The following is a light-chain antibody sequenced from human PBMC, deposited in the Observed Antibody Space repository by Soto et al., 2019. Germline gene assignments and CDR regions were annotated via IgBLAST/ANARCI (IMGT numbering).Light chain of an antibody. CDR2: DAS. Sequence: DIQMTQSPSSLSASVGDRVTITCQASQDISNYLNWYQQKPGKAPKLLIYDASNLETGVPSRFSGSGSGTDFTFTISSLQPEDIATYYCQQYHNLIRFTFGPGTKVDIK. J-gene: IGKJ3*01. CDR3: QQYHNLIRFT. V-gene: IGKV1-33*01. CDR1: QDISNY.